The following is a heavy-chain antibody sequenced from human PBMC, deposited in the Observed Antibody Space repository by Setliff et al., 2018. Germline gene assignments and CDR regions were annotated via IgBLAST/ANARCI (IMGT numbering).Heavy chain of an antibody. CDR2: IYHSGST. CDR3: ASRPTPGIAVAGTEY. J-gene: IGHJ4*02. CDR1: GGSISSSNW. Sequence: SETLSLTCAVSGGSISSSNWWSWVRQPPGKGLEWIGEIYHSGSTNYNPSLKSRVTISVDKSKNQFSLKLSSVTAADTALYYCASRPTPGIAVAGTEYWGQGTLVTVSS. D-gene: IGHD6-19*01. V-gene: IGHV4-4*02.